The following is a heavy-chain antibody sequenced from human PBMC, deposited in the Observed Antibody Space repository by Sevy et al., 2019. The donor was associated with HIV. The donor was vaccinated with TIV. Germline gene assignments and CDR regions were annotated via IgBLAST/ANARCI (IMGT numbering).Heavy chain of an antibody. D-gene: IGHD3-3*01. CDR3: ARAGQTFLTILGVSYYVGIDYYYYGMDV. Sequence: ASVKVSCKASGGTFSSYAISWVRQAPGQGLEWMGGIIPIFGTANYAQKFQGRVTITADVSTSTAYMELSSLRSEDTAVYYCARAGQTFLTILGVSYYVGIDYYYYGMDVWGQGTTVTVSS. V-gene: IGHV1-69*13. CDR2: IIPIFGTA. J-gene: IGHJ6*02. CDR1: GGTFSSYA.